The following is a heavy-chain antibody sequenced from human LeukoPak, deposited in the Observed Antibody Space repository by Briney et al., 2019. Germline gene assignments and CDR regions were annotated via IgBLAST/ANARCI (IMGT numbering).Heavy chain of an antibody. D-gene: IGHD3-3*01. CDR3: TRDRDYDFWSGYWGPYYYYMDV. J-gene: IGHJ6*03. V-gene: IGHV3-49*03. CDR2: IRSKAYGGTT. CDR1: GFTFGDYA. Sequence: GGSLRLSRTASGFTFGDYAMSWFRQAPGKGLEWVGFIRSKAYGGTTEYAASVKGRFTISRDDSKSIAYLQMNSLKTEDTAVYYCTRDRDYDFWSGYWGPYYYYMDVWGKGTTVTVSS.